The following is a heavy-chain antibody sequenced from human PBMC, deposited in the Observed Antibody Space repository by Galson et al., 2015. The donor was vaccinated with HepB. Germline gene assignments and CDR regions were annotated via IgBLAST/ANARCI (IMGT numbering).Heavy chain of an antibody. CDR1: GFTFSSYA. J-gene: IGHJ4*02. D-gene: IGHD4-17*01. V-gene: IGHV3-23*01. Sequence: SLRLSCAASGFTFSSYAMSWVRQAPGKGLEWVSAISGSGGSTYYADSVKGRFTISRDNSKNTLYLQMNSLRAEDTAVYYCARAYGDYEGEDYFDYWGQGTLVTVSS. CDR2: ISGSGGST. CDR3: ARAYGDYEGEDYFDY.